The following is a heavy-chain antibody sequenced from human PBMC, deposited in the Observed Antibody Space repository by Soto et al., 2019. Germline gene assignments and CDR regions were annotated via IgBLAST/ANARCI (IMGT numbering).Heavy chain of an antibody. CDR2: IYPGDSDT. D-gene: IGHD3-10*01. Sequence: GESLKISCKGSGYSFTSYWIGWVRQMPGKGLEWMGIIYPGDSDTRYSPSFQGQVTISADKSISTAYPQWSSLKASDTAMYYCAITLMYYYGSGSPYYFDYWGQGTLVTVSS. CDR1: GYSFTSYW. CDR3: AITLMYYYGSGSPYYFDY. J-gene: IGHJ4*02. V-gene: IGHV5-51*01.